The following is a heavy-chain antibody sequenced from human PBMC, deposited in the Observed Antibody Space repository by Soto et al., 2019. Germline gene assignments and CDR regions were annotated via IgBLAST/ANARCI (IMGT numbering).Heavy chain of an antibody. V-gene: IGHV3-23*01. CDR1: GFTFSSYA. Sequence: GGSLRLSCAASGFTFSSYAMSWVRQAPGKGLEWVSAISGSGGSTYYADSVKGRFTISRDNSKNTLYLQMNSLRAEDTAVYYCAKDGNPIPYLTGYYRLGWFDPWGQGTLLTVSS. J-gene: IGHJ5*02. CDR3: AKDGNPIPYLTGYYRLGWFDP. CDR2: ISGSGGST. D-gene: IGHD3-9*01.